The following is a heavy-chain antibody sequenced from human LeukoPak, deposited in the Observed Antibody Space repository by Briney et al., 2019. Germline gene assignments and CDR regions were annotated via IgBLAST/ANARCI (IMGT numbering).Heavy chain of an antibody. J-gene: IGHJ5*02. D-gene: IGHD1-7*01. CDR2: IYSGGST. CDR3: ARGRDWNYVHWFDP. V-gene: IGHV3-53*01. CDR1: GFTVSSNY. Sequence: PGGSLRLSCAASGFTVSSNYMSWVRQAPGKGLEWVSVIYSGGSTYYADSVKGRFTISRDNSKTTLYLQMNSLRAEDTAVYYCARGRDWNYVHWFDPWGQGTLVTVSS.